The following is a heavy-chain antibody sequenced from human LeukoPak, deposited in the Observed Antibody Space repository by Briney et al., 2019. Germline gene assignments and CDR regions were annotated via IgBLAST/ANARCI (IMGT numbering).Heavy chain of an antibody. Sequence: GESLRLSCPASGFTFSRYSMKWVRQVPGKGLEWVSSISISSNYIYYADSVKGRFTISRDNAKSSLFLQMNSLRAEDTAVYYCARHRSGGSQDDAFDIWGQGTMVTVSS. V-gene: IGHV3-21*01. CDR2: ISISSNYI. CDR1: GFTFSRYS. J-gene: IGHJ3*02. CDR3: ARHRSGGSQDDAFDI. D-gene: IGHD2-15*01.